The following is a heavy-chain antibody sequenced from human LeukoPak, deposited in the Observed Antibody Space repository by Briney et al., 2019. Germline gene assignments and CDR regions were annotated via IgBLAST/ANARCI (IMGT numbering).Heavy chain of an antibody. CDR2: IYHSGST. D-gene: IGHD2-2*03. CDR3: ARDGGLGHCSSTSCPGDGMDV. CDR1: GGSISSSNW. J-gene: IGHJ6*02. V-gene: IGHV4-4*02. Sequence: SETLSLTCAVSGGSISSSNWWSWVRPPPGKGLEWIGEIYHSGSTNYNPSLKSRVTISVDKSKNQFSLKLSSVTAADTAVYYCARDGGLGHCSSTSCPGDGMDVWGQGTTVTVSS.